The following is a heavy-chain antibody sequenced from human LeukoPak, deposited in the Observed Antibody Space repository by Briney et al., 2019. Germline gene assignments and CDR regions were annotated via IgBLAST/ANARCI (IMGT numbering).Heavy chain of an antibody. CDR2: IKQDGSEK. J-gene: IGHJ3*02. CDR1: GFTFSSYW. D-gene: IGHD3-22*01. CDR3: ANDDYYDSSGYYSHDAFDI. V-gene: IGHV3-7*01. Sequence: PGGSLRLSCAASGFTFSSYWMSWVRQAPGKGLEWVANIKQDGSEKYYVDSVKGRFTISRDNAKNSLYLQMNSLRAEDTAVYYCANDDYYDSSGYYSHDAFDIWGQGTMVTVSS.